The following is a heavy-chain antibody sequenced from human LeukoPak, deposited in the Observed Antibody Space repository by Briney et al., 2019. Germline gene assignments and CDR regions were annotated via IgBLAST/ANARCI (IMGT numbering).Heavy chain of an antibody. CDR3: ARGWVPPYWFDP. V-gene: IGHV4-34*01. CDR1: GGSFSGYY. D-gene: IGHD7-27*01. J-gene: IGHJ5*02. Sequence: SETLSLTCAVYGGSFSGYYWSWIRQPPGKGLEWIGEINHSGSTNYNPSLKSRVTISVDTSKNQFSLKLTPVTAADTAVYYCARGWVPPYWFDPWGQGTLVTVSS. CDR2: INHSGST.